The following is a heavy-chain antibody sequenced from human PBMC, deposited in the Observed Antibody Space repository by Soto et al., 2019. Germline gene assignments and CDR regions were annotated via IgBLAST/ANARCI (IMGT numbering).Heavy chain of an antibody. CDR2: IYYSGAT. J-gene: IGHJ1*01. CDR3: ARLAYSGYLQT. Sequence: SETLSLTGDVSCDSIITSSYCWGWIRQPPGKGLEWIASIYYSGATYYNPSLQSRVTISVDTSNNRFSLTLSSLTAADTAVYFCARLAYSGYLQTWGQGSLVTVSS. D-gene: IGHD1-26*01. CDR1: CDSIITSSYC. V-gene: IGHV4-39*02.